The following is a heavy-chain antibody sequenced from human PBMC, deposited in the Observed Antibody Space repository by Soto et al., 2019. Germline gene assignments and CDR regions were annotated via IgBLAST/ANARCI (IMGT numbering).Heavy chain of an antibody. Sequence: PXKSLKLSCQFSGNTSSSYWISLVLQKSGKGLEWMGRIDPSDSQTNYSPSFRGHVTISADKSIGTAYLQWSSLKASDTAIYCCASQEASGSSWFDFDFWGRGTLVTVSS. CDR3: ASQEASGSSWFDFDF. J-gene: IGHJ4*02. V-gene: IGHV5-10-1*01. D-gene: IGHD6-13*01. CDR2: IDPSDSQT. CDR1: GNTSSSYW.